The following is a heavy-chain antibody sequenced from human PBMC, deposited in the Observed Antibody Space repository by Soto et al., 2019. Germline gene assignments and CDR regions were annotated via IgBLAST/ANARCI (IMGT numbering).Heavy chain of an antibody. V-gene: IGHV4-30-4*01. J-gene: IGHJ4*02. D-gene: IGHD4-17*01. CDR1: GGSFSSADYY. CDR3: VSAYGDYPRFDS. Sequence: SETLSLTCTVSGGSFSSADYYWTWIRQPPGKGLEWIGYIYYSGSTYYNPSLKSRLTISLDTSNNPFSLKLTSVTAADTAMYYCVSAYGDYPRFDSWGPGTQVTVSS. CDR2: IYYSGST.